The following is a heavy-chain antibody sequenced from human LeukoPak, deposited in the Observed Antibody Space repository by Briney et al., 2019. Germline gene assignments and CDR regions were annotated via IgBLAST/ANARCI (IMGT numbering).Heavy chain of an antibody. CDR3: ARASPDGVYVY. D-gene: IGHD3-10*02. J-gene: IGHJ4*02. CDR2: ISSGGST. CDR1: GFTVSSNY. V-gene: IGHV3-66*02. Sequence: GGSLRLSCAASGFTVSSNYMGWVRQAPGKGLECVSLISSGGSTYYADSVKGRLSISRDNSKNTLSLQMGSLRTEHTAVYYYARASPDGVYVYWGEGTLVTVSS.